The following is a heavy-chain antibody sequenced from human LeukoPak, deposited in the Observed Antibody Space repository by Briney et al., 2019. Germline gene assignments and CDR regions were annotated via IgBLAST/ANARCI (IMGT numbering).Heavy chain of an antibody. CDR2: INHSGST. J-gene: IGHJ5*01. V-gene: IGHV4-34*01. Sequence: SETLSLTCAVYGGSFSGYYWSWIRQPPGKGLEWIGEINHSGSTNYNPSLKSRVTISVDTSKNQFSLKLSSVTAADTAVYYCARARSPRSPNSTTSDSWGQGPLVTVSS. D-gene: IGHD2-2*01. CDR1: GGSFSGYY. CDR3: ARARSPRSPNSTTSDS.